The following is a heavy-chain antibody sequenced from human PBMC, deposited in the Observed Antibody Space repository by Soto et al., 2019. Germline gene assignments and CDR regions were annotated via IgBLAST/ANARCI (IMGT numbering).Heavy chain of an antibody. CDR1: GGTFSSYA. J-gene: IGHJ4*02. V-gene: IGHV1-69*01. CDR3: ATKEPGGIHDYGDYFDY. D-gene: IGHD4-17*01. CDR2: IIPIFGTA. Sequence: QVQLVQSGAEVKKPGSSVKVSCKASGGTFSSYAISWVRQAPGQGREWMGGIIPIFGTANYAQKFQGRVTITADESTSTAYMELSRLRSEDTAVYYCATKEPGGIHDYGDYFDYWGQGPLVPVSS.